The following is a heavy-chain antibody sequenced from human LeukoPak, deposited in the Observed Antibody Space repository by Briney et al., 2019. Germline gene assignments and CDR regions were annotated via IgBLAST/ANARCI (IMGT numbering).Heavy chain of an antibody. CDR2: ICNSGST. CDR3: ARQGGYASPFDY. D-gene: IGHD5-12*01. V-gene: IGHV4-59*08. Sequence: SETLSLTCTVSGGSISSYHWSWIRQPPGKGLEWIGNICNSGSTNYNPSLKSRVTISVDSSKKQFSLKLISVTAADTAVYYCARQGGYASPFDYWGQGTLVTVSS. CDR1: GGSISSYH. J-gene: IGHJ4*02.